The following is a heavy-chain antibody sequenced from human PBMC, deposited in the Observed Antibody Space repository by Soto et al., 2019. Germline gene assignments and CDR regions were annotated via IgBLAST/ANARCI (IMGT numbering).Heavy chain of an antibody. CDR3: ARGGHIAVVTDSFEY. Sequence: ASVKVSCKSSGYPFNTYYLHWVRQAPGQGLEWMGMIHPSGGGSTYAQKFLGRVTMTMDSSTSTVFMELTSLRSADTAVYYCARGGHIAVVTDSFEYWGQGTLVTVSS. V-gene: IGHV1-46*02. D-gene: IGHD2-21*02. CDR2: IHPSGGGS. CDR1: GYPFNTYY. J-gene: IGHJ4*02.